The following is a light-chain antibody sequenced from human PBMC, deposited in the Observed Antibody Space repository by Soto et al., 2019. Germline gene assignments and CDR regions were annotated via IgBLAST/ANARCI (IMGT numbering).Light chain of an antibody. CDR2: ATS. CDR3: QQFGSSPWT. Sequence: PGVSAKISCRASRIIRHSYLAWYQQKRGQPPRLLIYATSHRAPGLPDRFSGSGSGTNFTLTISRLQPEDFAVYYCQQFGSSPWTFGQGTKVDIK. V-gene: IGKV3-20*01. CDR1: RIIRHSY. J-gene: IGKJ1*01.